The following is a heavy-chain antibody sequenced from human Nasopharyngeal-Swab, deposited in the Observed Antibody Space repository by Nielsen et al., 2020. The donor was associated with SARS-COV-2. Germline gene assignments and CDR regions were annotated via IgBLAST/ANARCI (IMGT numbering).Heavy chain of an antibody. CDR3: ASNDFWSGYYFNY. J-gene: IGHJ4*02. CDR2: ISSSSSTI. CDR1: GFTFSSYS. Sequence: GESLKISCAASGFTFSSYSMNWVRPAPGKGLEWVSYISSSSSTIYYADSVKGRFTISRDNAKNSLYLQMNSLRDEDTAVYYCASNDFWSGYYFNYWGQGTLVTVSS. V-gene: IGHV3-48*02. D-gene: IGHD3-3*01.